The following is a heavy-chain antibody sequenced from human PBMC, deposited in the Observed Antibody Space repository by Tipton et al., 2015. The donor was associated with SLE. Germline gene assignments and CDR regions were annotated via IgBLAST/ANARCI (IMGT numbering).Heavy chain of an antibody. D-gene: IGHD6-13*01. Sequence: TLSLTCAVYGGSFSGYYWSWIRQPPGKGLEWIGEINHSGSTNYNPSLKSRVTISVDTSKNQFSLKLSSVTAADTAVYYCARGDGIAAAGLRGRYFDLWGRGTLVTVSS. V-gene: IGHV4-34*01. CDR3: ARGDGIAAAGLRGRYFDL. J-gene: IGHJ2*01. CDR2: INHSGST. CDR1: GGSFSGYY.